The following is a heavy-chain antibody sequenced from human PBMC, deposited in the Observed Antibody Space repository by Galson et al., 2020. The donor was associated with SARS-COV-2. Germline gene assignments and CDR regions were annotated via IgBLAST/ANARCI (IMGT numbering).Heavy chain of an antibody. CDR1: GLTFSPFV. CDR2: ISANGDGT. CDR3: VRAASRSWYTD. Sequence: TGGSLSLSCAASGLTFSPFVFHWFPQAPGKGLEYVSAISANGDGTYYAKSVEGRFTISRDNSKNTLYLQMGSLRADDMAVYYCVRAASRSWYTDWGPGTLVTVSS. D-gene: IGHD6-13*01. J-gene: IGHJ4*02. V-gene: IGHV3-64*01.